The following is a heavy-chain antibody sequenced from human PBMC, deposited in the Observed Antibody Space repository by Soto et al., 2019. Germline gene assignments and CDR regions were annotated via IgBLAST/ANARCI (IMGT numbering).Heavy chain of an antibody. CDR3: TRKSGIAAISPHRYYYYGMDV. CDR2: ISSSSSTI. V-gene: IGHV3-48*02. J-gene: IGHJ6*02. CDR1: GFTFSSYS. Sequence: GGSLRLSCAASGFTFSSYSMNWVRQAPGKGLEWVSYISSSSSTIYYADSVKGRFTISRDNAKNSLYLQMNSLRDEDTAVYYCTRKSGIAAISPHRYYYYGMDVWGQGTTVTVSS. D-gene: IGHD6-13*01.